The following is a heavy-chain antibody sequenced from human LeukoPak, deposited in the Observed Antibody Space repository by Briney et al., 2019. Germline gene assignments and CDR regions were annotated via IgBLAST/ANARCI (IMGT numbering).Heavy chain of an antibody. J-gene: IGHJ4*02. Sequence: GGSLRLSCAASGFTFSSYAMSWVRQAPGKGLEWVSAISGSGGSTYYADSVKGRFTISRDNSKNTLYLQMNSLKTEDTAVYYGTTETARYCSSTSCYDFDYWGQGTLVTVSS. D-gene: IGHD2-2*01. CDR2: ISGSGGST. CDR1: GFTFSSYA. CDR3: TTETARYCSSTSCYDFDY. V-gene: IGHV3-23*01.